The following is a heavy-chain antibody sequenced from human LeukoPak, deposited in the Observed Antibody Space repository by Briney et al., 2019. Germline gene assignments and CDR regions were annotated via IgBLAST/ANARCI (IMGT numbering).Heavy chain of an antibody. CDR1: GGSFSGYY. V-gene: IGHV4-34*01. Sequence: PSETLSLTCAVYGGSFSGYYWSWIRQPPGKGLEWIGEINHSGSTNYNPSLKSRVTISVDTSKNQFSLKLSSVTAADTAVYYCARVGMRYYYGSGTTPSYFDYWGQGTLVTVS. CDR2: INHSGST. J-gene: IGHJ4*02. CDR3: ARVGMRYYYGSGTTPSYFDY. D-gene: IGHD3-10*01.